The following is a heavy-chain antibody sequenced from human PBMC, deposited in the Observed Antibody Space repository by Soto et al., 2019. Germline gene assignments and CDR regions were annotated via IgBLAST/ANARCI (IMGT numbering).Heavy chain of an antibody. CDR3: ANAITTAAPVADYTNWFVP. CDR2: ISAYNGNT. D-gene: IGHD3-16*01. V-gene: IGHV1-18*01. Sequence: ASVKVSCKASGYTFTSYGISWVRQAPGQGLEWMGWISAYNGNTNYAQKLQGRVTMTTDTSTSTAYMELRSLRSDDTAVYYCANAITTAAPVADYTNWFVPWGQGTLVTVSS. CDR1: GYTFTSYG. J-gene: IGHJ5*02.